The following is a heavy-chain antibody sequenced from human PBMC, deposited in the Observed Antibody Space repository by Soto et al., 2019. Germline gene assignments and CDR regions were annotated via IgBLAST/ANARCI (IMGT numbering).Heavy chain of an antibody. Sequence: GGSLRLSCAASGFTFSSYDMHWVRQATGKGLEWVSAIGTAGDTYYPGSVKGRFTISRENAKNSLYLQMNSLRAGDTAVYYCARGNSYYYDSSGYFWFDPWGQGTLVTVSS. V-gene: IGHV3-13*01. CDR2: IGTAGDT. D-gene: IGHD3-22*01. J-gene: IGHJ5*02. CDR1: GFTFSSYD. CDR3: ARGNSYYYDSSGYFWFDP.